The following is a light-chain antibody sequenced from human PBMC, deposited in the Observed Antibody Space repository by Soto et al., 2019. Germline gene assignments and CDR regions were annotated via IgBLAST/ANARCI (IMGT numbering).Light chain of an antibody. V-gene: IGKV3-11*01. J-gene: IGKJ2*01. Sequence: EIVLTQSPATLSLSPGERATLSCRASPSVPNYLAWYQQKPGQAPRLLIYDVSKRATGIPARFSGSGSGTDFTLTISSLEPEDFAVYYCQQRNNWPPVTFGQGTKLEIK. CDR1: PSVPNY. CDR3: QQRNNWPPVT. CDR2: DVS.